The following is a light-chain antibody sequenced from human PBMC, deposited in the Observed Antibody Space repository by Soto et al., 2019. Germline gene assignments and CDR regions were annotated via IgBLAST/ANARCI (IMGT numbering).Light chain of an antibody. CDR1: QTIFYSSNRKDY. CDR3: QKYNSAPWT. V-gene: IGKV4-1*01. Sequence: DIVMTQSPDSLAVSLGERATINCRSSQTIFYSSNRKDYLAWYQQKPGQPPRVLIYWASTRESGVPDRFSGSGSGSDFTLTISNLQPEDVATYYCQKYNSAPWTFGQGTKVDIK. CDR2: WAS. J-gene: IGKJ1*01.